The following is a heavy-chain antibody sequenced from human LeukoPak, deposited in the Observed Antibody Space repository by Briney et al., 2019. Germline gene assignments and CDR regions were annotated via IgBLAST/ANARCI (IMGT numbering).Heavy chain of an antibody. CDR3: ARAAGRLATDVDY. CDR1: GLTVSNSH. D-gene: IGHD5-12*01. J-gene: IGHJ4*02. Sequence: GSLRLSCAASGLTVSNSHMSWIRQPPGKGLEWIGEINHSGSTNYNPSLKSRVTISVDTSKNQFSLKLSSVTAADTAVYYCARAAGRLATDVDYWGQGALVTVSS. V-gene: IGHV4-34*01. CDR2: INHSGST.